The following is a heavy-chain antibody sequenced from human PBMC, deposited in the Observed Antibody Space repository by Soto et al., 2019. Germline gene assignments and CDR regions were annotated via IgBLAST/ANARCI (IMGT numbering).Heavy chain of an antibody. V-gene: IGHV4-30-4*01. D-gene: IGHD2-21*02. CDR1: GGSISSGDYY. CDR3: ARDIVVVTDRWFDP. Sequence: LSLTCTVSGGSISSGDYYWSWIRQPPGKGLEWIGYIYYSGSTYYNPSLKSRVTISVDTSKNQFSLKLSSVTAADTVVYYCARDIVVVTDRWFDPWGQGTLVTVSS. CDR2: IYYSGST. J-gene: IGHJ5*02.